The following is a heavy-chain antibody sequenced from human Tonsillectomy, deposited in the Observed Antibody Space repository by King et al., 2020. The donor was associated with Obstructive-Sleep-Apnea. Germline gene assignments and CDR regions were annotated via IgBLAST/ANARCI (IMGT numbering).Heavy chain of an antibody. CDR1: GFTFSSYS. J-gene: IGHJ4*02. Sequence: VQLVESGGGLVKPGGSLRLSCAASGFTFSSYSMNWVRQAPGKGLEWVSSISSSRSYIYYADSGKGRFTISRDNAKNSLYLQMNSLRAEDTAVYYCARSPNTAALDYWGQGTLVTVSS. V-gene: IGHV3-21*01. CDR2: ISSSRSYI. D-gene: IGHD5-18*01. CDR3: ARSPNTAALDY.